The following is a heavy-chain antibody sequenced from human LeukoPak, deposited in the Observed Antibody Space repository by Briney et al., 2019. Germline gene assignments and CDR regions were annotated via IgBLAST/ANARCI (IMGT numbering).Heavy chain of an antibody. CDR1: GFTFDDYA. Sequence: GGSLRLSCAASGFTFDDYAMHWVRQAPGKGLEWVSLISGDGGSTYYADSVKGRFTISRDNSTNSLYLQMNSLRTEDTAVYYCAKAGDGYENGDYWGQGTLVTVSS. D-gene: IGHD5-24*01. V-gene: IGHV3-43*02. CDR2: ISGDGGST. CDR3: AKAGDGYENGDY. J-gene: IGHJ4*02.